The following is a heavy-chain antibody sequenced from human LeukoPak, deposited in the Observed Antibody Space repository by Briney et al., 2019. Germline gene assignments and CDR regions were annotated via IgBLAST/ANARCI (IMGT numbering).Heavy chain of an antibody. J-gene: IGHJ4*02. Sequence: SQTLSLTCTVSGGSISSGSYYWSWIRQPAGKGLEWIGRIYTSRSTNYNPSLKSRVTISVDTSKNQFSLKLSSVTAADTAVYYCAREQDYDFWSGYSGTDYWGQGTLVTVSS. V-gene: IGHV4-61*02. CDR3: AREQDYDFWSGYSGTDY. CDR2: IYTSRST. D-gene: IGHD3-3*01. CDR1: GGSISSGSYY.